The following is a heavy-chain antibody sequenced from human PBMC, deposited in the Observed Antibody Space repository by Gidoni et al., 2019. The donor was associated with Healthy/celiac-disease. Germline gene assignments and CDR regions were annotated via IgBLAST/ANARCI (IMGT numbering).Heavy chain of an antibody. CDR1: GGSISSSSYY. CDR2: IYYSGST. CDR3: ARQRQIVVAKGDAFDI. Sequence: QLQLQESGPGLVKPSETLSLTCTVSGGSISSSSYYWGWIRQPPGKGLEWIGSIYYSGSTYYNPSLKSRVTISVDTSKNQFSLKLSSVTAADTAVYYCARQRQIVVAKGDAFDIWGQGTMVTVSS. D-gene: IGHD3-22*01. V-gene: IGHV4-39*01. J-gene: IGHJ3*02.